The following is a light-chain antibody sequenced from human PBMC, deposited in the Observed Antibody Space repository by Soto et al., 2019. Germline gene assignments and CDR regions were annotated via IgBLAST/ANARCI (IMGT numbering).Light chain of an antibody. J-gene: IGKJ1*01. Sequence: DIQMTQSPSTLSGSVGDRVTITCRASQTISSWLAWYQQKPGKAPKLLIYKASTLKSGVPSRFSGSGSGTEFTHTISILQPDDFATYYRQHSNSYSEAFGQGTKVELK. CDR2: KAS. CDR1: QTISSW. V-gene: IGKV1-5*03. CDR3: QHSNSYSEA.